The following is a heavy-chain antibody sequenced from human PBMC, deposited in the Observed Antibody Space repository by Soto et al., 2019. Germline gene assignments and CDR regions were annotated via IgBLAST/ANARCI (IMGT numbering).Heavy chain of an antibody. CDR3: ARGVRVVPAAILLYYYYGMDV. Sequence: GGSLRLSCAVSGFTFSSYDMHWVRQSTGKGLEWVSAIGTAGDTYYPGSVKGRFTISRENAKNSLYLQMNSLRAGDTAVYYCARGVRVVPAAILLYYYYGMDVWGQGTTVTVSS. J-gene: IGHJ6*02. CDR2: IGTAGDT. D-gene: IGHD2-2*01. CDR1: GFTFSSYD. V-gene: IGHV3-13*01.